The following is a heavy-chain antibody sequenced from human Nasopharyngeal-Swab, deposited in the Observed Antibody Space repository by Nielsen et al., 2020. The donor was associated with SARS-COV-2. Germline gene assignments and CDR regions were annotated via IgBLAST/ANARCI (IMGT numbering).Heavy chain of an antibody. CDR3: ARQGVFVPAYFHQYYMDV. D-gene: IGHD3-16*02. Sequence: GGSLTLSCAASGFTFSSYGMHWVRQAPGKGLEWVANIKQDGSEKYYVDSVKGRFTVSRDNPKNLLYLQVNSLRAEDTAVYYCARQGVFVPAYFHQYYMDVWGKGTTVTVSS. CDR2: IKQDGSEK. J-gene: IGHJ6*03. V-gene: IGHV3-7*03. CDR1: GFTFSSYG.